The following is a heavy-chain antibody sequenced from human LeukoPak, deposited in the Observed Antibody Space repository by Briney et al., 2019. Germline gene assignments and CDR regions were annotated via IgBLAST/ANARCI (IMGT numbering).Heavy chain of an antibody. Sequence: SVKVSCKASGGTFSSYAISWMRQAPGQGLEWMGGTIPIFGTANYAQKFQGRVTITADESTSTAYMELSSLRSEDTAVYYCARGDRYSYGPDYWGQGTLVTVSS. V-gene: IGHV1-69*13. D-gene: IGHD5-18*01. CDR2: TIPIFGTA. CDR3: ARGDRYSYGPDY. J-gene: IGHJ4*02. CDR1: GGTFSSYA.